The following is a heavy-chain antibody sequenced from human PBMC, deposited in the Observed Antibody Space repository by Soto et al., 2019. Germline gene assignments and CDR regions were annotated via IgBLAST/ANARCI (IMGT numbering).Heavy chain of an antibody. D-gene: IGHD1-1*01. J-gene: IGHJ4*02. CDR2: IYYSGST. V-gene: IGHV4-30-4*01. CDR3: ARRVRRTGTTYFDY. Sequence: SETLSLTCTVSGGSISSGDYYWSWIRQPPGKGLEWIGYIYYSGSTYYNPSLKSRVTISVDTSKNQFSLKLSSVTAADTAVYYCARRVRRTGTTYFDYWGQGTLVTVSS. CDR1: GGSISSGDYY.